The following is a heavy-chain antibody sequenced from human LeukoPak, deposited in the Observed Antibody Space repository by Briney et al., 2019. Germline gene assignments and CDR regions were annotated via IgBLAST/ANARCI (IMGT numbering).Heavy chain of an antibody. D-gene: IGHD3-10*01. J-gene: IGHJ4*02. CDR2: ISGSGGST. V-gene: IGHV3-23*01. CDR3: AKVLLWFGDPWDY. CDR1: GFTFGDYA. Sequence: GGSLRLSCTASGFTFGDYAMSWVRQAPGKGLEWVSAISGSGGSTYYADSVKGRFTISRDNSKNTLYLQMNSLRAEDTAVYYCAKVLLWFGDPWDYWGQGTLVTVSS.